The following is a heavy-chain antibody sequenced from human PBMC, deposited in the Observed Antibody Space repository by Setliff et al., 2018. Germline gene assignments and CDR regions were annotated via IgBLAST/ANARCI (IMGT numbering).Heavy chain of an antibody. CDR2: IDLYNAGT. D-gene: IGHD6-6*01. J-gene: IGHJ3*01. Sequence: ASVKVSCKASGSPFNTYDINWVRQAPGQGLEWLGRIDLYNAGTTYAEKMETMVTMTVDTSSNIGYMELRSLTSDDTGIYFCAMSSWPGRPNDFDLWGQGTEVTVSS. CDR3: AMSSWPGRPNDFDL. CDR1: GSPFNTYD. V-gene: IGHV1-18*01.